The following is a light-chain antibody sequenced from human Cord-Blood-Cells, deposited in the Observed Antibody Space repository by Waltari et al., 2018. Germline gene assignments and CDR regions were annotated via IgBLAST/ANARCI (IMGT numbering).Light chain of an antibody. CDR2: DVS. J-gene: IGLJ3*02. CDR3: SSYTSSSTWV. Sequence: QSALTQPASVSGSPGQSITISSPGTSSAVGGYNYVSWYQQHPGKAPKLIIYDVSNRPSGVSNRFSGSKSGNTASLTISGLQAEDEADYYCSSYTSSSTWVFGGGTKLTVL. CDR1: SSAVGGYNY. V-gene: IGLV2-14*03.